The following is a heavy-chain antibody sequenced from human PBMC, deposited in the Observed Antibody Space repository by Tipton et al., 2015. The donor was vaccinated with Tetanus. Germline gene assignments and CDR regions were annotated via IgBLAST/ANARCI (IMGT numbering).Heavy chain of an antibody. CDR1: GFTLSDYY. J-gene: IGHJ4*02. V-gene: IGHV3-23*01. D-gene: IGHD4-17*01. CDR2: ITGDGYGA. Sequence: SLKLSCAASGFTLSDYYMSWVRQAPGKGLEWVSSITGDGYGAYYAESVKGRFTMSRDNSMNSLSLQMSSLRREDTGVYYCASSTVTRWGPGTLVTVSS. CDR3: ASSTVTR.